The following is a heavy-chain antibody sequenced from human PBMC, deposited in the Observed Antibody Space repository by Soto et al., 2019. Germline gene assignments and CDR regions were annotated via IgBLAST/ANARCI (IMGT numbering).Heavy chain of an antibody. CDR3: ANDDFFPPIRFYDNKKYTYGMDV. CDR1: GCTCIGYG. Sequence: GSLTLSCAASGCTCIGYGMCWVRQAPGRGLEWVAFISYDGNKKYYADSVKGRFTISRDKSNSTLYLQMNSLRREDTAVYYCANDDFFPPIRFYDNKKYTYGMDVWGQGT. D-gene: IGHD3-16*01. CDR2: ISYDGNKK. J-gene: IGHJ6*02. V-gene: IGHV3-30*18.